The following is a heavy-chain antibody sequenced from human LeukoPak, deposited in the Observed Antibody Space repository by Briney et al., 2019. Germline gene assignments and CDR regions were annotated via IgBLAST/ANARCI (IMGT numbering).Heavy chain of an antibody. Sequence: GGSLRLSCAASGFTFSSYWMSWVRQAPGKGLEWVANIKQDGSERYYVDSVKGRFTISRDNARNSVYLQMNSLRAEDTALYYCGRGMDVWGQGTTVTVSS. CDR1: GFTFSSYW. CDR2: IKQDGSER. J-gene: IGHJ6*02. V-gene: IGHV3-7*03. CDR3: GRGMDV.